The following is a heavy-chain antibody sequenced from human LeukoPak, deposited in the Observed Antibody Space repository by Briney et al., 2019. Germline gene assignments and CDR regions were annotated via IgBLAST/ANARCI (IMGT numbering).Heavy chain of an antibody. CDR3: ARYRYGDYFDY. Sequence: PSETLSLTCAASSGSIHSYYWSWIRQPPGKGLEWIGYIYYTGNTNYNASLKSRVIISLDTSKNQFSLKLSSVTAADTAVYYCARYRYGDYFDYWGQGTLVTVSS. CDR1: SGSIHSYY. V-gene: IGHV4-59*01. J-gene: IGHJ4*02. D-gene: IGHD4-17*01. CDR2: IYYTGNT.